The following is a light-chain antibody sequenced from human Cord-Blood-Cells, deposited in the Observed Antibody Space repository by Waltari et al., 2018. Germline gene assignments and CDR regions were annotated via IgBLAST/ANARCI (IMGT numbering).Light chain of an antibody. CDR3: QQLNSYPRVIT. J-gene: IGKJ5*01. CDR1: QAISSY. Sequence: DIQLTQSPSFLSASVGDRVTIICRASQAISSYLAWYQQKQGKAPKRLIYAASTLQSGDPSRFSGSGSRTEFTLTISSLQPEDFATYYCQQLNSYPRVITVGQGTRLEIK. CDR2: AAS. V-gene: IGKV1-9*01.